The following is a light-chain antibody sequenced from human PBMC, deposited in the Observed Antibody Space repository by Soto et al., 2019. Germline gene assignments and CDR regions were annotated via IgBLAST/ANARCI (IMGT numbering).Light chain of an antibody. CDR1: SSDVGGYNY. V-gene: IGLV2-14*01. CDR2: EVS. J-gene: IGLJ1*01. CDR3: SSYTSSSTDV. Sequence: QSALTQPASVSGSPGQSITISCTGTSSDVGGYNYVSWYQQHPGKAPKLRIYEVSNRPSGVSNLFSGSKSGNTASLTISGLQAEDEADYYCSSYTSSSTDVFGTGTKVTVL.